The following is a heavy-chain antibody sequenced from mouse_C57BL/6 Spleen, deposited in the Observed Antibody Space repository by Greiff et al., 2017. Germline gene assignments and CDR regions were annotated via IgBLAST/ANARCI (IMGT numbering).Heavy chain of an antibody. J-gene: IGHJ3*01. CDR2: ISSGGDNI. CDR3: TRDDCYYGWCAY. D-gene: IGHD2-3*01. Sequence: EVKLMESGGGLVKPGGSLKLSCAASGFTFSSYAMSWVRQTPEQRLEWVAYISSGGDNIYYADTVKGRFTISRDNARNTLYLQMSSLKSEDTAMYYCTRDDCYYGWCAYWGQGTLVTVSA. CDR1: GFTFSSYA. V-gene: IGHV5-9-1*02.